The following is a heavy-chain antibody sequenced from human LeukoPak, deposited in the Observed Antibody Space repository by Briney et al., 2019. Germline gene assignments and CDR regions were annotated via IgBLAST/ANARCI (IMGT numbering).Heavy chain of an antibody. J-gene: IGHJ4*02. D-gene: IGHD1-26*01. Sequence: ASVKVSCMASGYTFTVYYMHWVRQAPGQGLEWMGWINPNSGGTNYAQKFQGRVTMTRDTSISTAYMELSRLRSDDTAVYYCGRSDWHYIVGATFDYWGQGTLVTVSS. CDR1: GYTFTVYY. CDR3: GRSDWHYIVGATFDY. CDR2: INPNSGGT. V-gene: IGHV1-2*02.